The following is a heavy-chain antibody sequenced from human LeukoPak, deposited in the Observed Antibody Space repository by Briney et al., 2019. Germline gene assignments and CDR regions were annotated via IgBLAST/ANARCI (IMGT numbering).Heavy chain of an antibody. J-gene: IGHJ4*02. V-gene: IGHV5-51*01. CDR1: GYSFTSYW. Sequence: GESLKISCKGSGYSFTSYWIGWVRQMPGKGLEWMGIIYPGDSDTRYSPSFQGQVTISADKSISIAYLQWSSLKASDTAMYYCARHGLKVDTAMVTYYWGQGTLVTVSS. D-gene: IGHD5-18*01. CDR3: ARHGLKVDTAMVTYY. CDR2: IYPGDSDT.